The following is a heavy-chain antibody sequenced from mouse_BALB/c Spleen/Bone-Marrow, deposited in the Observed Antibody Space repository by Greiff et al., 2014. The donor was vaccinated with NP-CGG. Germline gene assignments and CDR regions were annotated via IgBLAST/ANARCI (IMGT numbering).Heavy chain of an antibody. CDR3: ARELSRAMDY. CDR1: GYVFTSYN. D-gene: IGHD1-1*01. Sequence: EVKLMESGPELVKPGASVKVSCKASGYVFTSYNMFWVKQSHGKSLEWIGYIDPYSGGTNYNQKFKGKATLTVDKSSNTAYMHLNSQTSEDSAVYYCARELSRAMDYWGQGTSVTVSS. CDR2: IDPYSGGT. V-gene: IGHV1S135*01. J-gene: IGHJ4*01.